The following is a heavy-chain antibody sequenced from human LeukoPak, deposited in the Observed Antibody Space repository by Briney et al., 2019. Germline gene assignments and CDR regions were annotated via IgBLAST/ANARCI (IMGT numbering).Heavy chain of an antibody. J-gene: IGHJ4*02. V-gene: IGHV3-23*01. Sequence: GGSLRLSCAASEFTFNHYAMSWVRQAPGKGLEWVSSISGGGGSTYYADSVKGRFTISRDNSKNTLFLQMSSLTAGDTAVYYCAKSAYYDSSGFYREYYFDHWGQGTLVTVSS. CDR3: AKSAYYDSSGFYREYYFDH. D-gene: IGHD3-22*01. CDR1: EFTFNHYA. CDR2: ISGGGGST.